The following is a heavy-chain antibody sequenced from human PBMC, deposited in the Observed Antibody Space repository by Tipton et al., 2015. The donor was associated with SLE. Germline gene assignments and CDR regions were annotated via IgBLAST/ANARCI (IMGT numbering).Heavy chain of an antibody. J-gene: IGHJ4*01. D-gene: IGHD3-10*01. Sequence: TLSLTCTVSGDSVTDDYWSWIRQPPGKGLEWVGESNPSGSTNYNPSLKSRVTISVHTSKNQLSLKLTSVTAADTSVYYCARGAKERITLVRVRPYYFDYWGQGSLVTVST. CDR2: SNPSGST. V-gene: IGHV4-34*01. CDR1: GDSVTDDY. CDR3: ARGAKERITLVRVRPYYFDY.